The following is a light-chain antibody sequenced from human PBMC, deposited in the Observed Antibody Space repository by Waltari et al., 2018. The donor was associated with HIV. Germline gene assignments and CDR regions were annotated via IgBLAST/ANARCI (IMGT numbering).Light chain of an antibody. CDR2: SSN. CDR3: AAWDDSLDGYV. CDR1: SSNIERNT. J-gene: IGLJ1*01. V-gene: IGLV1-44*01. Sequence: QSVLTQPPSASGTPGPRVTISCSGRSSNIERNTVNWYQQFPGTTPKVVIYSSNQRPSGVPDRFSGARSGTSASLAISGLQSEDEAHYYCAAWDDSLDGYVFGPGTEVTVL.